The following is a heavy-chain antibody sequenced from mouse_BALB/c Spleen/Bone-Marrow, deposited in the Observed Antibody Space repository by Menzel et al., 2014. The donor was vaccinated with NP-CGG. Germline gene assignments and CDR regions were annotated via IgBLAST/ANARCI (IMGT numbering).Heavy chain of an antibody. CDR1: GYTFTSYW. CDR2: IDPSDSYT. Sequence: VQLQQSGAELVKPGASVKLSCKASGYTFTSYWMHWVQQRPGQGLEWIGEIDPSDSYTNYNQKFKGKATLTVDKSSSTANMQLSSLTSEDSAVYYCASYYGYDEGFAYWGQGTLVTVSA. V-gene: IGHV1-69*02. D-gene: IGHD2-2*01. J-gene: IGHJ3*01. CDR3: ASYYGYDEGFAY.